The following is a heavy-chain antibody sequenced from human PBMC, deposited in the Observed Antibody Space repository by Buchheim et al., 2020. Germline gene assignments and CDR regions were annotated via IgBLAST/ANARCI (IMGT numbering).Heavy chain of an antibody. V-gene: IGHV4-31*03. CDR3: ARGNAPMGAFDL. Sequence: QVQLQESGPELVKPSQTLSLTCPVSGASISSGGYYWTWIRQLPGKGLEWIGYFYYSGSTYFNPSLKSRVTMWVDTSKNQSSLKLSSVTAADTAVYYCARGNAPMGAFDLWGQGT. D-gene: IGHD3-10*01. J-gene: IGHJ3*01. CDR2: FYYSGST. CDR1: GASISSGGYY.